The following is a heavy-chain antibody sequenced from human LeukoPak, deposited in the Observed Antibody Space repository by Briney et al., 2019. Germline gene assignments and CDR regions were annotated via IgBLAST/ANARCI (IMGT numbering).Heavy chain of an antibody. CDR1: GGTFSSYT. V-gene: IGHV1-69*04. CDR2: IIPILGIA. D-gene: IGHD3-22*01. CDR3: ARDRGRRYYDSSGYQPFDY. Sequence: SVKVSCKASGGTFSSYTISWVRQAPGQGLEWMGRIIPILGIANYAQKFQGRVTITADKSTSTDYMELSSLRSEDTAVYYCARDRGRRYYDSSGYQPFDYWGQGTLVTVSS. J-gene: IGHJ4*02.